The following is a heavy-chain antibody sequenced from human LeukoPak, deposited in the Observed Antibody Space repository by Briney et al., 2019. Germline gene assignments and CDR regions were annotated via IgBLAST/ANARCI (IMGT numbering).Heavy chain of an antibody. D-gene: IGHD3-3*01. CDR2: IIPIFGTA. V-gene: IGHV1-69*05. J-gene: IGHJ3*02. Sequence: SVKVSCKASGGTFSSYAISWVRQAPGQGLEWMGGIIPIFGTANYAQKFQGRVTITTDESTSTAYMELSSLRSEDTAVYYCARASYDFWSGYYSPRAFDIWGQGTMVTVSS. CDR3: ARASYDFWSGYYSPRAFDI. CDR1: GGTFSSYA.